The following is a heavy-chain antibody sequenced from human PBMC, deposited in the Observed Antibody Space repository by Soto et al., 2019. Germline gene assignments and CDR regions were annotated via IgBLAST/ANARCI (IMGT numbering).Heavy chain of an antibody. D-gene: IGHD3-10*01. V-gene: IGHV3-74*01. CDR3: AKGARPRVFDY. CDR1: GFTFSSYG. CDR2: IRYDGSAS. Sequence: GGSLRLSCAASGFTFSSYGMHWVRQAPGKGLVWVSRIRYDGSASTYADSVKGRFAISRDNAKNTLYLQMNSLRADDTAVYYCAKGARPRVFDYWGQGTQVTVTS. J-gene: IGHJ4*02.